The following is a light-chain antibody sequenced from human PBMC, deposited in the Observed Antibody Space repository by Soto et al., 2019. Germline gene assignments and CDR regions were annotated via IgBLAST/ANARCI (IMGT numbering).Light chain of an antibody. V-gene: IGLV1-44*01. Sequence: QSVLTQPPSASGTPGQRVTISCSGSSPNIGSNTVNWYQQLPGTAPKLLIYSNNQRPSGVPDRFSGSKSGTSASLAISGLQSEDEADYYCAAWDDSLNGAAFGGGTKLTVL. J-gene: IGLJ2*01. CDR1: SPNIGSNT. CDR2: SNN. CDR3: AAWDDSLNGAA.